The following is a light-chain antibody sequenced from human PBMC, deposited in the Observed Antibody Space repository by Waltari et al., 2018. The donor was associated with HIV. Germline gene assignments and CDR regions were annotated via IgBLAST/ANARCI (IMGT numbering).Light chain of an antibody. Sequence: VLTQPPSVSGAPGQRVTISCTGSSSNIGAHYDVHWYQQLPGTAPKLLIYSNTNRPSGVPDRFSGSKSGTSASLAITGLQPEDEADYYCQSYDSSLSASIFGGGTQLTVL. J-gene: IGLJ2*01. CDR3: QSYDSSLSASI. CDR1: SSNIGAHYD. V-gene: IGLV1-40*01. CDR2: SNT.